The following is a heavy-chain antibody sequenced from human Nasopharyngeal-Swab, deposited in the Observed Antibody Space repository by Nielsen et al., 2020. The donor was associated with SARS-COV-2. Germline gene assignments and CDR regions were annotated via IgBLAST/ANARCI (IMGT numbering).Heavy chain of an antibody. V-gene: IGHV3-73*01. J-gene: IGHJ4*02. CDR3: TTDFYFDY. CDR2: IGDKDHNYAT. CDR1: VFIFSASA. Sequence: GESLKISCAASVFIFSASAIHWVRQASGKGLELVVRIGDKDHNYATTYGASVQGRFTISRDDSKNTAFLQMDSLKTEDTALYYCTTDFYFDYWGQGTLVTVSS.